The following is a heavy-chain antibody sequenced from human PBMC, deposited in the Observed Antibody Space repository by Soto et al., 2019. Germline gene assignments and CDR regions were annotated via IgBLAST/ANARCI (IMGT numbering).Heavy chain of an antibody. CDR2: INPHGGST. D-gene: IGHD3-3*01. V-gene: IGHV1-46*01. Sequence: ASVKVSCTAPGATFTSYYLNWVRQAPGQGLEWMGVINPHGGSTKYAQKFQGRITMTRDTSRSTVYMELSSLRSDDTAIYYCARSSGGNFGIIIEGSNWFDPWGQGTLVTVSS. CDR1: GATFTSYY. J-gene: IGHJ5*02. CDR3: ARSSGGNFGIIIEGSNWFDP.